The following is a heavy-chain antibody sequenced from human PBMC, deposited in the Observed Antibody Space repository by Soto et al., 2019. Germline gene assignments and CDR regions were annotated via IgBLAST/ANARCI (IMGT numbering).Heavy chain of an antibody. CDR1: GDSISSSSYY. CDR2: IYYSGST. Sequence: SETLSLTCTVSGDSISSSSYYWGWIRQPPGKGLEWIGSIYYSGSTYYNPSLKSRVTISVDTSKNQFSLKLSSVTAADTAVYYCARHSSGWLAYYYYYGMDVWGKGTTVTASS. CDR3: ARHSSGWLAYYYYYGMDV. J-gene: IGHJ6*04. V-gene: IGHV4-39*01. D-gene: IGHD6-19*01.